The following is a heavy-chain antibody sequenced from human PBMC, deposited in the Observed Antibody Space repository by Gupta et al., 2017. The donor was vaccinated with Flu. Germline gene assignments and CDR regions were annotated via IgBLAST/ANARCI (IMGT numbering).Heavy chain of an antibody. J-gene: IGHJ1*01. Sequence: IRQPPGKALEWLGHIFSNDKKSYSTSLKNRLTISKDSSKSQVVLTMTDMDPLDTATYYCVRSYDDYPEYFQFWGQGILVTVSS. CDR2: IFSNDKK. V-gene: IGHV2-26*01. CDR3: VRSYDDYPEYFQF. D-gene: IGHD4-17*01.